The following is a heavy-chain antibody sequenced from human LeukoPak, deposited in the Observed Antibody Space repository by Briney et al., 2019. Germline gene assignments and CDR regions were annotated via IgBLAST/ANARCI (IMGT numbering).Heavy chain of an antibody. V-gene: IGHV3-30*02. Sequence: GGSLRLSCAASGLTFSSYGMHWVRQAPGKGLEWVAFIRYDGGNKYHADSVKGRFTISRDNSKKTLSLQMNSLRAEDTAVYYCAKGAGILSPYYMDVWGKGTTVTVSS. J-gene: IGHJ6*03. CDR2: IRYDGGNK. CDR1: GLTFSSYG. D-gene: IGHD2-15*01. CDR3: AKGAGILSPYYMDV.